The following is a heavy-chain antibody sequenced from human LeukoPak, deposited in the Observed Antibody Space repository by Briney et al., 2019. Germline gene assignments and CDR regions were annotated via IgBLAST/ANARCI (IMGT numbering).Heavy chain of an antibody. Sequence: SETLSLTCTVSGGTISSYYWSWIRQPPGKGLEWIGYIYYSWSTNYNPSRKSRVTISVDTSKNQFSLKLSSVTAADTAVYYCARVGRRAAAGPYYFAYWGQGTLVTASS. CDR1: GGTISSYY. CDR2: IYYSWST. D-gene: IGHD6-13*01. J-gene: IGHJ4*02. CDR3: ARVGRRAAAGPYYFAY. V-gene: IGHV4-59*01.